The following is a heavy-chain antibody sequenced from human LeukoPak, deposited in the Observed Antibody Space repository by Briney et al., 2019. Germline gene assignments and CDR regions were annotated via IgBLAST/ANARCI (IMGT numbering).Heavy chain of an antibody. Sequence: ASVKVSCKASGYTFTSYGISWVRQAPGQGLEWMGWISAYNGNTNYAQELQGRVTMTTDTSTSTAYMELRSLRSDDTAVYYCARSVEGYCSGTSCYYYYYYMDVWGKGTTVTVSS. D-gene: IGHD2-15*01. CDR1: GYTFTSYG. CDR2: ISAYNGNT. J-gene: IGHJ6*03. CDR3: ARSVEGYCSGTSCYYYYYYMDV. V-gene: IGHV1-18*01.